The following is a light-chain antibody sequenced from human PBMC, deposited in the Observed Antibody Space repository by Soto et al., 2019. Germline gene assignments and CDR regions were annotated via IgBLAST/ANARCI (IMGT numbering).Light chain of an antibody. CDR2: GAS. CDR3: QQYNNWPPIT. J-gene: IGKJ3*01. CDR1: QSVTSN. Sequence: EIVMTQSPATLSVSPGERATLSCRASQSVTSNLAWYQQKPGQAPRLLIYGASTRATGVPSRFSGSGSGTEFTLTISSLQSEDFAIYYCQQYNNWPPITFGPGTKVDIK. V-gene: IGKV3-15*01.